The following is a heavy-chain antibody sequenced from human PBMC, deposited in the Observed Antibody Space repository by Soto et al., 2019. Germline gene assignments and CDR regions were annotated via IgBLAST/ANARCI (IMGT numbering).Heavy chain of an antibody. J-gene: IGHJ4*02. Sequence: EAHLVESGGGLVKPGGSLRLSCEASAFTFDSHTMNWVRQAPGKGLEWVSSIDSGGSRTFYADTVKGRFTISRDNAKHSLFLQMNSLRAEDTAVYFCTREVQPGVRREYDYWGQGTLVTVSS. CDR3: TREVQPGVRREYDY. CDR2: IDSGGSRT. D-gene: IGHD1-1*01. CDR1: AFTFDSHT. V-gene: IGHV3-21*01.